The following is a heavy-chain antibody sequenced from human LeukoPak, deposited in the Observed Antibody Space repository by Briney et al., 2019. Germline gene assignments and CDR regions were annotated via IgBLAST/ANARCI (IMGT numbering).Heavy chain of an antibody. Sequence: PGGSLRLSCAASGFTFNTYWMSWVRQAPGKGLEWVPNIKNDGSEKYYVDSVKGRFTISRDNAENSLYLQMSSLRAEDRAEYYCARARNIYSSDWYRPFDYWGQGTLVTVSS. J-gene: IGHJ4*02. CDR3: ARARNIYSSDWYRPFDY. CDR2: IKNDGSEK. CDR1: GFTFNTYW. V-gene: IGHV3-7*05. D-gene: IGHD6-19*01.